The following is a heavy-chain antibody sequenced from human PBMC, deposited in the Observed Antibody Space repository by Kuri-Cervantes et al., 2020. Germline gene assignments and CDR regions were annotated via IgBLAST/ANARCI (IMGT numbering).Heavy chain of an antibody. D-gene: IGHD6-19*01. CDR2: ISSSSSYI. CDR3: ARVAVEYSSGWYDNYYYGMDV. V-gene: IGHV3-21*04. Sequence: GESLKISCAASGFTFSSYSMNWVRQAPGKGLEWVSSISSSSSYIYYADSVKGRFTISRDSAKNSLYLQMNSLRAEDTAVYYCARVAVEYSSGWYDNYYYGMDVWGQGTTVTVSS. J-gene: IGHJ6*02. CDR1: GFTFSSYS.